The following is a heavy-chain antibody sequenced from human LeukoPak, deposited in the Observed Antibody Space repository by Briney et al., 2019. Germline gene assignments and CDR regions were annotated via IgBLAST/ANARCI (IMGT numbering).Heavy chain of an antibody. CDR2: ISSSSSSI. CDR3: AGERGVGEFY. D-gene: IGHD3-10*01. V-gene: IGHV3-21*01. J-gene: IGHJ4*02. CDR1: GFTFSTYT. Sequence: GGSLRLSCAASGFTFSTYTMNWVRQAPGKGLEWVSSISSSSSSIYYADSVKGRFSISRDNAKNSLYLQMNSLSAEDTAVYYCAGERGVGEFYWGQGTLLTVSS.